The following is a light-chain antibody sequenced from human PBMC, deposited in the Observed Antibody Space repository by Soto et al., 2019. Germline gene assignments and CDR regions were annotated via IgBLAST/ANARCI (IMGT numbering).Light chain of an antibody. CDR3: QQYGSSPLFT. V-gene: IGKV3-20*01. CDR2: GAS. Sequence: EIVLTQSPGTLSLSPGERATLSCRASQSVSSSYLAWYQQKPGQAPRLLIYGASGRATGIPDRFSGSGSGTDFPLTISRLAPEDFAVYYCQQYGSSPLFTFGPGTKVDIK. CDR1: QSVSSSY. J-gene: IGKJ3*01.